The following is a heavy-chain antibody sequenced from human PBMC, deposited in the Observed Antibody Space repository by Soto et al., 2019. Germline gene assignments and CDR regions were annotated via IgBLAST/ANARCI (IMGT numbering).Heavy chain of an antibody. Sequence: PGGSLRLSGAASGFTFSSYAMSWVCQAPGQGLEWVSVISGSGGNTYYADSVKGRFTISRDNSKNTLYLQTNSLRVEDTAVYYCAKPNLYCSSTSCYDYWGQGALVTVSS. D-gene: IGHD2-2*01. V-gene: IGHV3-23*01. CDR2: ISGSGGNT. CDR1: GFTFSSYA. CDR3: AKPNLYCSSTSCYDY. J-gene: IGHJ4*02.